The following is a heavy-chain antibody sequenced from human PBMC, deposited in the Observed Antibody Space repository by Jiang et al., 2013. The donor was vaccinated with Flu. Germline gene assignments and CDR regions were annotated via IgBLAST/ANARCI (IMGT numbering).Heavy chain of an antibody. V-gene: IGHV3-72*01. D-gene: IGHD3-16*02. Sequence: KANSYSTEHAASVKGRFTISRDESKNSLYLQMNSLKTEDTAMYYCARVYDSSYRHWGQGTLVTVSS. CDR2: KANSYST. CDR3: ARVYDSSYRH. J-gene: IGHJ4*02.